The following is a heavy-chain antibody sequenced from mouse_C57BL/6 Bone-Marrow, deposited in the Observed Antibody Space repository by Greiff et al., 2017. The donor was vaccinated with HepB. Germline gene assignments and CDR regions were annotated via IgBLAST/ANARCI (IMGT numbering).Heavy chain of an antibody. CDR1: GYSFTDYN. V-gene: IGHV1-39*01. CDR3: ARSGGPYSNRCAY. D-gene: IGHD2-5*01. Sequence: EVQLQQSGPELVKPGASVKISCKASGYSFTDYNMNWVKQSNGKSLEWIGVINPNYGTPSYNQKFKGKATLTVDQSYSTAYMQLKHLTSEDSAGYYCARSGGPYSNRCAYWGQGTLVTVSA. J-gene: IGHJ3*01. CDR2: INPNYGTP.